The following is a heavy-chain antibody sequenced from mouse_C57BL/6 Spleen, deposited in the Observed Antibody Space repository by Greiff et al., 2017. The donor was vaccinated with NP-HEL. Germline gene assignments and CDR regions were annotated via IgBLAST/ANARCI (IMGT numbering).Heavy chain of an antibody. Sequence: QVQLQQPGAELVRPGTSVKLSCKASGYTFTSYWMHWVKQRPGQGLEWIGVIDPSDSYTNYNQKFKGQATLTVDTSSSTAYMQLSSLTSEDSAVYYCARSPYYYGSSYWYFDVWGTGTTVTVSS. J-gene: IGHJ1*03. CDR3: ARSPYYYGSSYWYFDV. V-gene: IGHV1-59*01. D-gene: IGHD1-1*01. CDR2: IDPSDSYT. CDR1: GYTFTSYW.